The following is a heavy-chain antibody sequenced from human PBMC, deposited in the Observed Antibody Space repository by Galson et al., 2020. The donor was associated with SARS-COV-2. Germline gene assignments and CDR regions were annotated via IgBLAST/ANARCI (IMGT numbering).Heavy chain of an antibody. CDR3: ARSLSLGDCSGGSCFFY. CDR1: GYTFTGYY. V-gene: IGHV1-2*04. D-gene: IGHD2-15*01. CDR2: INPNSGDT. Sequence: ASVKVSCKASGYTFTGYYIHWVRQAPGQGLEWMGWINPNSGDTNYAQKFQGWVTMTRDSSITTAYMELSSLTSDDTAVYYCARSLSLGDCSGGSCFFYWGQGTLVTVSS. J-gene: IGHJ4*02.